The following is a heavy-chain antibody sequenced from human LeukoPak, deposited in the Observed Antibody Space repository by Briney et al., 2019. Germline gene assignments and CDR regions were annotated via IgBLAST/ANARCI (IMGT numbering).Heavy chain of an antibody. J-gene: IGHJ4*02. V-gene: IGHV1-18*04. Sequence: ASVKVSCKAPGYTFTLYGISWVRQAPGQGLEWMGWITTSNGNTNYAQNLQGRVSMTTDTSTSTAYMELRSLRSDDTAVYYCARYRSGDVDYWGQGTLVTVSS. CDR3: ARYRSGDVDY. CDR1: GYTFTLYG. D-gene: IGHD6-19*01. CDR2: ITTSNGNT.